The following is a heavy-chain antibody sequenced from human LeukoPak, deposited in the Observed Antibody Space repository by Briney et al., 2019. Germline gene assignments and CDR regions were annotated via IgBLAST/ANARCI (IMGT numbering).Heavy chain of an antibody. CDR3: ARVADPFTGAYYFDY. CDR1: GFTFSSYG. J-gene: IGHJ4*02. D-gene: IGHD3-10*01. Sequence: GGSLRLSCAASGFTFSSYGMHWVRQAPGKGLEWVTIISYDGSNKYYADSVKGRFTISRDNSKNTLYLQMNSLGAEDTAVYYCARVADPFTGAYYFDYWGQGTLVTVSS. CDR2: ISYDGSNK. V-gene: IGHV3-30*03.